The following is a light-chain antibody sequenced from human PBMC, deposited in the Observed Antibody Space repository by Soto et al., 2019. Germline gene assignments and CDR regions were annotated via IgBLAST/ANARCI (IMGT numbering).Light chain of an antibody. Sequence: QSVLTQPPSASGSPGQSVTISCTETSSDVGGYNYVSWYQQHPGKAPKLMIYEVIKRPSGVPDRFSGSKSGNTASLTVSGLQAEDEADYYCSSYAGSNNFEVFGTGTKVTVL. J-gene: IGLJ1*01. V-gene: IGLV2-8*01. CDR1: SSDVGGYNY. CDR2: EVI. CDR3: SSYAGSNNFEV.